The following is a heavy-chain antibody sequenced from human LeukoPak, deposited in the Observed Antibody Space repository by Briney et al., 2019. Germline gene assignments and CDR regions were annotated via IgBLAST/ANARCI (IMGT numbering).Heavy chain of an antibody. J-gene: IGHJ2*01. CDR1: GYTFTDSY. D-gene: IGHD6-13*01. V-gene: IGHV1-2*02. CDR3: ARDSRDLYSSSWYIYWYFDL. CDR2: INPNSGGT. Sequence: ASVKVSCKASGYTFTDSYMHWVRQAAGQGLEWMGWINPNSGGTNYAQKFQGRVTMTRDTSISTAYMELSRLRSDDTAVYYCARDSRDLYSSSWYIYWYFDLWGRGTLVTVSS.